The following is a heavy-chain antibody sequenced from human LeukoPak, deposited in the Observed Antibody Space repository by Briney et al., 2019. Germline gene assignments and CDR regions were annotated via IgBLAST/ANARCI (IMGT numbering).Heavy chain of an antibody. D-gene: IGHD3-22*01. CDR3: AKDFPSSGNLDVFDY. Sequence: LPGGSLRLSCAASGFTFSSYGMHWVRQAPGKGLEWVAVISYDGSNKYYADSVKGRFTISRDNSKNTLYLQMNSLRAEDTAVYYCAKDFPSSGNLDVFDYWGQGTLVTVSS. V-gene: IGHV3-30*18. J-gene: IGHJ4*02. CDR1: GFTFSSYG. CDR2: ISYDGSNK.